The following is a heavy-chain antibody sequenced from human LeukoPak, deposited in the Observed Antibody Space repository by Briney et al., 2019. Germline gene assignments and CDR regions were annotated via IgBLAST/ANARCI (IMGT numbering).Heavy chain of an antibody. CDR2: IKQDGSEK. CDR1: GFTFSSYW. J-gene: IGHJ6*03. V-gene: IGHV3-7*01. Sequence: GGSLRLSCAASGFTFSSYWMNWVRQAPGKGLEWVANIKQDGSEKYYVDSVKGRFTISRDNAKNSLYLQMNSLRAEDTAVYYCARESKYRIFRVSTADLYYYYMDVWGKGTTVTVSS. CDR3: ARESKYRIFRVSTADLYYYYMDV. D-gene: IGHD6-6*01.